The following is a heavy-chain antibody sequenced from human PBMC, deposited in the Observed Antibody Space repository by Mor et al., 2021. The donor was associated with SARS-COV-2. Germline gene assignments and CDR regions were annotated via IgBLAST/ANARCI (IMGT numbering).Heavy chain of an antibody. V-gene: IGHV3-53*01. J-gene: IGHJ5*02. CDR3: ARAEGDL. Sequence: ADSVKGRFTISRDNSKNTLFLQMNTLRAEDTAVYYCARAEGDLWGQGTLVTVSS.